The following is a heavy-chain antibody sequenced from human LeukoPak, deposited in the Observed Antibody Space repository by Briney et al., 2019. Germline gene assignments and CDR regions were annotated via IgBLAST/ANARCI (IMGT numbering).Heavy chain of an antibody. CDR1: GFPFSVYW. CDR3: ARDSGYRAFDL. CDR2: IKQDGSAK. Sequence: GGSLRLSCAASGFPFSVYWMSWVRQAPGKGLEWVANIKQDGSAKYYVDSVRGRFTISRDNAKTSLYLQMNSLRADDTAVYYCARDSGYRAFDLWGRGTVVTVSS. J-gene: IGHJ2*01. V-gene: IGHV3-7*04. D-gene: IGHD3-10*01.